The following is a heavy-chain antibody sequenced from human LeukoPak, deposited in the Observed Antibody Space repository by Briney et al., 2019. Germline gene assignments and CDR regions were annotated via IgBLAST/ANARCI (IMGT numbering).Heavy chain of an antibody. J-gene: IGHJ4*02. Sequence: PGGSLRLSCAASGFTFTSFGMSWVRQAPGKGLEWVSTISGSGGSTYYADSVKGRFTISRDNSKNTLYLQMNSLRAEDTAVYYCAKDYHYYYDSSGYGYYFDYWGQGTLVTVSS. D-gene: IGHD3-22*01. CDR2: ISGSGGST. V-gene: IGHV3-23*01. CDR1: GFTFTSFG. CDR3: AKDYHYYYDSSGYGYYFDY.